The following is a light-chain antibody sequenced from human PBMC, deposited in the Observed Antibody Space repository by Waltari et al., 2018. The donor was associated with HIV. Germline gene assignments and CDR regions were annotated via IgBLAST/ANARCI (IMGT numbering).Light chain of an antibody. CDR1: TSNIGSNS. J-gene: IGLJ2*01. Sequence: QSVLTQPPSVSAVPGQKVTISCSGSTSNIGSNSVSWYQQLPGTAPKLLIYENDKRPSGISDRFSGFKSGSAATLGITGLQTGDEADYYCGTWDRSLSGGVFGGGTKLTVL. CDR2: END. CDR3: GTWDRSLSGGV. V-gene: IGLV1-51*02.